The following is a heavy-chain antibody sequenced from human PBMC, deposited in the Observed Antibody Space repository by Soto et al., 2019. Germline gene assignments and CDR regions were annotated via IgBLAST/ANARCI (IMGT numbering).Heavy chain of an antibody. V-gene: IGHV1-18*01. D-gene: IGHD2-2*01. J-gene: IGHJ1*01. Sequence: QVQLVQSGAEVKKPGASVKVSCKASGYTFTSYGISWVRQAPGQGLEWMGWISAYNGNTNYAQKLQGRVTMTTDTATSTAYRVRRSLSSDDTAVYYCARDPLRYGSSTSCATEYFQHWGQGTLVTVSS. CDR2: ISAYNGNT. CDR3: ARDPLRYGSSTSCATEYFQH. CDR1: GYTFTSYG.